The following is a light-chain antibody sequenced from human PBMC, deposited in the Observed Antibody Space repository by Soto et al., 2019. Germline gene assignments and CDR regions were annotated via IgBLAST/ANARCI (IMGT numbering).Light chain of an antibody. V-gene: IGKV3-15*01. J-gene: IGKJ1*01. CDR1: QSVSSN. CDR2: GAS. CDR3: HQYNNWPPWT. Sequence: EIVMTQSPATLSVSPGERATLSCRASQSVSSNLAWYQQKPGQAPRLLIYGASTRATGIPARFSGSGSGTEFTRTISSLQSEDFADYYCHQYNNWPPWTFGQGTNVEIK.